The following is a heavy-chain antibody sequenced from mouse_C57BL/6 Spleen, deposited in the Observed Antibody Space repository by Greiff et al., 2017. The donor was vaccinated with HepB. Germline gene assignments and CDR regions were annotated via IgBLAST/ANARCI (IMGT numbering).Heavy chain of an antibody. J-gene: IGHJ2*01. CDR1: GYTFTSYW. Sequence: QVQLQQSGAELVKPGASVKLSCKASGYTFTSYWMHWVKQRPGQGLEWIGMIHPNSGSTNYNEKFKSKATLTVDKSSSTAYMQLSSLTSEDSAVYYSARDSKITTVGYFDYWGQGTTLTVSS. V-gene: IGHV1-64*01. CDR2: IHPNSGST. D-gene: IGHD1-1*01. CDR3: ARDSKITTVGYFDY.